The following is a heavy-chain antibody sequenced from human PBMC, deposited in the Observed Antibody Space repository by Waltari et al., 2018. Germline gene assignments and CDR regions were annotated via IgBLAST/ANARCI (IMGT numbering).Heavy chain of an antibody. D-gene: IGHD3-10*01. J-gene: IGHJ6*02. Sequence: QVQLVQSGAEVKKPGASVKVSCKASGYTFTSYAMHWVRQAPGQRLEWMGWINAGNGNTKYSQKFQGRVTITRDTSASTAYMELSSLRSEDTAVYYCAGRTTYGSGGYRYYYYYYGMDVWGQGTTVTVSS. CDR2: INAGNGNT. CDR3: AGRTTYGSGGYRYYYYYYGMDV. CDR1: GYTFTSYA. V-gene: IGHV1-3*01.